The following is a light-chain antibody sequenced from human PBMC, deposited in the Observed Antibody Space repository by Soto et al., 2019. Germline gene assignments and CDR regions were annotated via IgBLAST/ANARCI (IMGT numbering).Light chain of an antibody. J-gene: IGLJ1*01. CDR2: DVS. CDR3: SSYTSSSSYV. V-gene: IGLV2-14*03. CDR1: SSDVGGYKY. Sequence: ALTQPASVSGSPGQSITISCTGTSSDVGGYKYVSWYQQHPGKAPKLMIYDVSNRPSGVSNRFSGSRSGNTASLTISGLQSEDEADYSCSSYTSSSSYVFGSGTKVTVL.